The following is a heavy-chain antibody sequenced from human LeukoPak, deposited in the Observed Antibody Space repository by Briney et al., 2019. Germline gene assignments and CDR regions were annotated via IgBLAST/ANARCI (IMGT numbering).Heavy chain of an antibody. CDR1: GFTFSTYA. CDR2: ISYDGSNK. D-gene: IGHD5-24*01. V-gene: IGHV3-30*04. CDR3: ARGGDSWLQLPPPDY. J-gene: IGHJ4*02. Sequence: GGSLRLSCAASGFTFSTYAMHWVRQAPGMGLEWVAVISYDGSNKYYADSVKGRFTISRDKSKNTLYLQTNSLRDEDTAVYYCARGGDSWLQLPPPDYWGQGTLVTVSS.